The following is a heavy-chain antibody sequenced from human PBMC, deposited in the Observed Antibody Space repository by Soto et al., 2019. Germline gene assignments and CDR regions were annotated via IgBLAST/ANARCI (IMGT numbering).Heavy chain of an antibody. CDR3: ARDQAPWNSYGLGDIDY. J-gene: IGHJ4*02. Sequence: GGSLRLSCAASGFTFSSYGMHWVRQAPGKGLEWVAVIWYDGSNKYYADSVKGRFTISRDNSKNTLYLQMNSLRAEDTAVYYCARDQAPWNSYGLGDIDYWGQGTLVTVSS. CDR1: GFTFSSYG. V-gene: IGHV3-33*01. D-gene: IGHD5-18*01. CDR2: IWYDGSNK.